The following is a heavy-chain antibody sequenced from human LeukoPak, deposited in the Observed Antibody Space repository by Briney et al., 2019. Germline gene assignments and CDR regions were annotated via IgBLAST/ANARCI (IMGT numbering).Heavy chain of an antibody. D-gene: IGHD3-10*01. V-gene: IGHV3-23*01. J-gene: IGHJ6*02. CDR1: GFTFSSYA. CDR3: AKGDRDKIWFCLDV. Sequence: GGSLRLSYAASGFTFSSYAMSWVRQAPGKGLEWVSAISGSGGSTYYADSVKGRFTISRDNSKNTLYLQMNSLRAEDTAVYYCAKGDRDKIWFCLDVWGQGTTVTVSS. CDR2: ISGSGGST.